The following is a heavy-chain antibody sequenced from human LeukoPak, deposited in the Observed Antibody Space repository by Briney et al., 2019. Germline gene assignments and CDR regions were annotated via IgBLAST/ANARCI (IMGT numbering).Heavy chain of an antibody. J-gene: IGHJ6*03. CDR1: GYTFTSYD. Sequence: GASVKVSCKASGYTFTSYDISWVRQAPGQGLEWMGWISAYNGNTNYAQKLQGRVTMTTDTSTSTAYMELRSLRSDDTAVYYCAREGKLEQYYYYMDVWGKGTTVTVSS. V-gene: IGHV1-18*01. CDR3: AREGKLEQYYYYMDV. CDR2: ISAYNGNT. D-gene: IGHD1/OR15-1a*01.